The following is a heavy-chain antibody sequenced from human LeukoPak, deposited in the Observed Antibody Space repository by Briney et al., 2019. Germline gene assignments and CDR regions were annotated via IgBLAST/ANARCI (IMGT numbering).Heavy chain of an antibody. V-gene: IGHV3-30*02. J-gene: IGHJ4*02. D-gene: IGHD3-10*01. Sequence: GGSLRLSCAASGFTFSSYGMHWVRQAPGKGLEWVAFIRYDGSNKYYADSVKGRFTISRDNSKNTLYLQMNSLRAEDTAVYYCAGFYYYGSGSYPWAFDYWGQGTLVTVSS. CDR1: GFTFSSYG. CDR2: IRYDGSNK. CDR3: AGFYYYGSGSYPWAFDY.